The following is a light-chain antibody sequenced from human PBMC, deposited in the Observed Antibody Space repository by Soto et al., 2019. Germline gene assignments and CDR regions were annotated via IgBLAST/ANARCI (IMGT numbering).Light chain of an antibody. CDR1: RSNIGTSS. CDR3: AAWDDSLNGHV. V-gene: IGLV1-44*01. Sequence: QCVRKQAHSGSGTPGERGSISCSGKRSNIGTSSVHWFQPLPGTAPKLLISTTNQRPSGVPERFSGSKSGTSASLAISGLQSEDEADYYCAAWDDSLNGHVFGTGTKVTVL. CDR2: TTN. J-gene: IGLJ1*01.